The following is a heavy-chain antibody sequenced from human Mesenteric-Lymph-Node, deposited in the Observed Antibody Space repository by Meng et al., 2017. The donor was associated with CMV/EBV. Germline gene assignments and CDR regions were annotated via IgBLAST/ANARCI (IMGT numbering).Heavy chain of an antibody. CDR1: GFTFGNYA. V-gene: IGHV3-23*01. J-gene: IGHJ4*02. CDR2: ISGSGGIT. CDR3: AKGYCTNGVCYPDY. D-gene: IGHD2-8*01. Sequence: GESLKISCAASGFTFGNYAITWVRQAPGKGLEWVSTISGSGGITYYADSVKGRFTISRDNSRNTLYLQMNSLRAGDTAVYYCAKGYCTNGVCYPDYWGQGTLVTVSS.